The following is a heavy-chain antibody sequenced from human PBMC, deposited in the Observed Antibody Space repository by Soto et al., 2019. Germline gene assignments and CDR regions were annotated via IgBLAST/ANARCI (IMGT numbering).Heavy chain of an antibody. D-gene: IGHD2-2*01. CDR1: GYTFTSYD. CDR2: MNPNSGNT. J-gene: IGHJ4*02. V-gene: IGHV1-8*01. Sequence: ASVKVSCKAAGYTFTSYDINWVRQATGQGLEWMGLMNPNSGNTTHAQKFQGRVTMTRDTSTSTVYMELTILRSEDAAVYYCARDYLSSKLSLSYFDFWGQGTLVTVSS. CDR3: ARDYLSSKLSLSYFDF.